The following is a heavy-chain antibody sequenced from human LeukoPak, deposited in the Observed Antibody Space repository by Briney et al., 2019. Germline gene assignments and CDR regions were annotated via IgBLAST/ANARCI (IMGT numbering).Heavy chain of an antibody. J-gene: IGHJ3*02. Sequence: ASVKVSCKASGYTFTGYYMHWVRQAPGQGLEWMGWINPNSGGTNYAQKFQGRVTMTRDTSISTAYMELSRLRSDDTAVYYCARDTPHYCVDDAFDIWGQGTMVTVSS. V-gene: IGHV1-2*02. CDR2: INPNSGGT. CDR3: ARDTPHYCVDDAFDI. D-gene: IGHD3-10*02. CDR1: GYTFTGYY.